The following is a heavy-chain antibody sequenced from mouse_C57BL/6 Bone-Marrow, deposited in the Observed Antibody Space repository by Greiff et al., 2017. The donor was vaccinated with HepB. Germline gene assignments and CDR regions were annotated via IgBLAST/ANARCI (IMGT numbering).Heavy chain of an antibody. Sequence: LQQSGASVKISCKASGYAFSSYWMNWVKQRPGKGLEWIGQIYPGDGDTNYNGKFKGKATLTADKSSSTAYMQRSSLTAEDSAVYFCARQLRLRGFAYWGQGTLVTVSA. D-gene: IGHD3-2*02. CDR1: GYAFSSYW. V-gene: IGHV1-80*01. J-gene: IGHJ3*01. CDR3: ARQLRLRGFAY. CDR2: IYPGDGDT.